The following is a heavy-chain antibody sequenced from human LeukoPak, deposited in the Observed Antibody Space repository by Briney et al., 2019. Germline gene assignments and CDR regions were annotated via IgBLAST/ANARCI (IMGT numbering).Heavy chain of an antibody. V-gene: IGHV3-23*01. D-gene: IGHD3-22*01. CDR2: ISDNGGET. J-gene: IGHJ4*02. CDR1: GFTFTDYA. CDR3: ATDRERDPSVYYLV. Sequence: GGYLRLPCAASGFTFTDYAMSWVRQAPEKGLEWFSTISDNGGETYYADSVKGRFAISRDNSKNTLFLQMNSLRAEDSAVYYCATDRERDPSVYYLVGGQGTLITVSS.